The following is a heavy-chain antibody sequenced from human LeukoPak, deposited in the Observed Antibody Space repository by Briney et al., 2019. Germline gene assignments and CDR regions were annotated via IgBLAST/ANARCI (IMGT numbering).Heavy chain of an antibody. CDR2: MNPNSGNT. J-gene: IGHJ5*02. Sequence: ASVKVSCKASGYTFTSYDINWVRQATGQGLEWMGWMNPNSGNTGYAQKFQGRVTMTRNTSISTAYMELSSLRSEGTAVYYCARGRIAARPGGYNWFDPWGQGTLVTVSS. D-gene: IGHD6-6*01. V-gene: IGHV1-8*01. CDR1: GYTFTSYD. CDR3: ARGRIAARPGGYNWFDP.